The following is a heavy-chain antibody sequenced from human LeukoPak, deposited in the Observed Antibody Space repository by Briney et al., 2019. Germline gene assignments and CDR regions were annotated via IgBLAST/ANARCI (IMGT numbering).Heavy chain of an antibody. CDR2: TTYDGSTK. Sequence: GGSLRLSCAASGFTFAGYTMHWVRQAPGKGLEWATLTTYDGSTKYYADSVKGRFTISRDNSKNRLYLQMDSPRGEDTAVYYCAKDRSWHGLEYWGQGALVTVSS. J-gene: IGHJ4*02. V-gene: IGHV3-30*04. CDR3: AKDRSWHGLEY. CDR1: GFTFAGYT. D-gene: IGHD3-16*02.